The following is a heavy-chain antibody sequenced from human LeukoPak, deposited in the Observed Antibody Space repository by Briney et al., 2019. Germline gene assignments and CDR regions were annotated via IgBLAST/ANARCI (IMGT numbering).Heavy chain of an antibody. V-gene: IGHV3-7*01. D-gene: IGHD4-23*01. J-gene: IGHJ4*02. Sequence: GGSLRLSCAASGFTFSGSWMAWVRQAPGKGLEWVANINQDARTKHYVDSVKGRFTISGDNAKNSLYLQMNSLRVEDTAVYYCARDVGGNLDYWGQGTLVTVSS. CDR2: INQDARTK. CDR3: ARDVGGNLDY. CDR1: GFTFSGSW.